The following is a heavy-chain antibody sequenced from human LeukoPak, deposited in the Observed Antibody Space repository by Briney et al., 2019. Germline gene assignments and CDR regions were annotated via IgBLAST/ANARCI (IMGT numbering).Heavy chain of an antibody. D-gene: IGHD3-3*01. V-gene: IGHV3-66*01. J-gene: IGHJ5*02. CDR2: IYSGGST. CDR3: ARDSGRAYYDFWSGYYTAGWFDP. Sequence: GGSLRLSCAASGFTVSSNYMGWVRQAPGKGLEWVSVIYSGGSTYYADSVKGRFTISRDNSKNTLYLQMNSLRTEDTAVYYCARDSGRAYYDFWSGYYTAGWFDPWGQGTLVTVSS. CDR1: GFTVSSNY.